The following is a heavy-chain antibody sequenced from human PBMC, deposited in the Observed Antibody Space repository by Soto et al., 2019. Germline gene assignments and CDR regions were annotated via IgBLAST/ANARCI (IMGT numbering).Heavy chain of an antibody. CDR2: IYPGDSDA. CDR3: ARTTRNWYTSTAV. Sequence: RGESLKLSFQAAGYPFTNYYSGWGRQVPGKGLEWMGIIYPGDSDARYSPSFQGQVTISADKSISTAYLQWSSLKASDTAMYYCARTTRNWYTSTAVWGQGTTVPVS. D-gene: IGHD2-2*02. V-gene: IGHV5-51*01. J-gene: IGHJ6*02. CDR1: GYPFTNYY.